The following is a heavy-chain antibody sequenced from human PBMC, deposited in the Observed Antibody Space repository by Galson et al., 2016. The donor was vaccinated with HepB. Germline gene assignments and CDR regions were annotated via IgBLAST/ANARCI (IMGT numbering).Heavy chain of an antibody. CDR3: AKHPGGGANCGGDCFSGV. J-gene: IGHJ4*01. CDR1: GYSFTFYW. D-gene: IGHD2-21*02. V-gene: IGHV5-51*01. Sequence: QSGAEVKKPGESLKISCKGSGYSFTFYWIAWVRQMPGKGLEWMGMIYPADSDTRYSPSVQGQVTMSVDKSMRTAYLQWSSLKASDTAMYYCAKHPGGGANCGGDCFSGVWGHGTLVTGSS. CDR2: IYPADSDT.